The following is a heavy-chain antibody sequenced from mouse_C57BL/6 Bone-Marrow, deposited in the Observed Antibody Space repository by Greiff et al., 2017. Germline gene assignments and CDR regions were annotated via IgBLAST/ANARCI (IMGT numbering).Heavy chain of an antibody. CDR2: IEPENGDT. CDR3: TTITTVVYWYFDV. CDR1: GFNIKDDY. J-gene: IGHJ1*03. D-gene: IGHD1-1*01. Sequence: EVQLQQSGAELVRPGASVKLSCTASGFNIKDDYMHWVKQRPEQGLEWIGWIEPENGDTEYASKFQGKATITADTSSNTAYLQLSSLTSEDTAVYYCTTITTVVYWYFDVWGTGTTVTVSS. V-gene: IGHV14-4*01.